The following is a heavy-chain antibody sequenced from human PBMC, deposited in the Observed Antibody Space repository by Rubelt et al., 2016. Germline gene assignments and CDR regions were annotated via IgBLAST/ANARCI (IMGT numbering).Heavy chain of an antibody. CDR1: GGSFSGYY. D-gene: IGHD3-10*01. Sequence: QVQLQQWGAGLLQPSETPSLTCAVYGGSFSGYYWSWIRQPPGKGLEWIGEINHSGSTNYNPSLKSRVTISVDTAKNQFSLKLSSVTAADTAVYYCARGRGHRGNWFDPWGQGTLVTVSS. J-gene: IGHJ5*02. V-gene: IGHV4-34*01. CDR3: ARGRGHRGNWFDP. CDR2: INHSGST.